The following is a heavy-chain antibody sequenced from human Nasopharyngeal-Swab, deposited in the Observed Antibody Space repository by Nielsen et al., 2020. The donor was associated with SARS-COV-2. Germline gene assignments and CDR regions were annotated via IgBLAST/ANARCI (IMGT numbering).Heavy chain of an antibody. CDR3: ATGAFDI. Sequence: GESLNISCAASGFTFSSYAMHWVRQAPGKGLEWVAVISYDGSNKYYADSVKGRFTISRDNSKNTLYLQMNSLRAEDTAVYYCATGAFDIWGQGTMVTVSS. J-gene: IGHJ3*02. CDR2: ISYDGSNK. V-gene: IGHV3-30-3*01. CDR1: GFTFSSYA.